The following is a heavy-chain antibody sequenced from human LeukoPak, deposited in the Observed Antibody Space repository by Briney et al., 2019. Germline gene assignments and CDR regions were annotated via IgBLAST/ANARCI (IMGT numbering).Heavy chain of an antibody. CDR3: ARDVGIAAAGTRGYFDY. J-gene: IGHJ4*02. D-gene: IGHD6-13*01. Sequence: ASVTVSCKASGGTFSSYAISWVRQAPGQELEWMGGIIPIFGTANYAQKFQGRVTITADESTSTAYMELSSLRSEDTAVYYCARDVGIAAAGTRGYFDYWGQGTLVTVSS. CDR2: IIPIFGTA. CDR1: GGTFSSYA. V-gene: IGHV1-69*13.